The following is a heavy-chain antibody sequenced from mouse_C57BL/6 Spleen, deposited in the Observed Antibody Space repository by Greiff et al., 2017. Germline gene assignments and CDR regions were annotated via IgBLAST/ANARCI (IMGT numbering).Heavy chain of an antibody. CDR1: GYAFSSSW. CDR2: IYPGDGDT. J-gene: IGHJ2*01. V-gene: IGHV1-82*01. D-gene: IGHD1-1*01. CDR3: ARPSTVNYFDD. Sequence: QVQLQQSGPELVKPGASVKISCKASGYAFSSSWMNWVKQRPGKGLEWIGRIYPGDGDTNYNGKFKGKATLTADKSSSTAYMQLSSLTSEDSAVYFCARPSTVNYFDDWGQGTTLTVSS.